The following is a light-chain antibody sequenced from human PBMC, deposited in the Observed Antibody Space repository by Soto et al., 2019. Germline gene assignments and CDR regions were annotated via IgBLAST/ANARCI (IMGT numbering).Light chain of an antibody. J-gene: IGLJ2*01. CDR3: QSYDSSLSGHVV. Sequence: QSVLTQPPSVSGAPGQRVTISCTGSSSNIGGGYDVHWYQQLPGAAPKLLIYGNINRPSGVPDRFSGSKSGTSASLAITGLQAEDEADYYCQSYDSSLSGHVVFGGGTKLNVL. CDR2: GNI. CDR1: SSNIGGGYD. V-gene: IGLV1-40*01.